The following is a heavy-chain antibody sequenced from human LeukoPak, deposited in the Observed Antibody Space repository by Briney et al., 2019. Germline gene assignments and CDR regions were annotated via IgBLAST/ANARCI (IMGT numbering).Heavy chain of an antibody. CDR3: ARHLAASGWYDY. Sequence: SETLSLTCTVSGGSISSYYWGWIRQPPGKGLEWIGYIYYSGSTNYNPSLKSRVTISVDTSKNQFSLKLSSVTAADTAVYYCARHLAASGWYDYWGQGTLVTVSS. V-gene: IGHV4-59*08. D-gene: IGHD6-19*01. CDR1: GGSISSYY. J-gene: IGHJ4*02. CDR2: IYYSGST.